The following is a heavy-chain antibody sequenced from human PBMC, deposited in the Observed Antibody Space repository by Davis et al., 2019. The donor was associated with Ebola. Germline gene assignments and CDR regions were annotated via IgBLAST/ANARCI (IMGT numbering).Heavy chain of an antibody. CDR2: INPNSGGT. CDR3: ARDGGAGSGGSCYPPGCHYYYMDV. V-gene: IGHV1-2*04. CDR1: GYTFTGYY. D-gene: IGHD2-15*01. Sequence: ASVKVSCKASGYTFTGYYMHWVRQAPGQGLEWMGWINPNSGGTNYAQKFQGWVTMTRDTSISTAYMELSRLRSDDTAVYYCARDGGAGSGGSCYPPGCHYYYMDVWGKGTTVTVSS. J-gene: IGHJ6*03.